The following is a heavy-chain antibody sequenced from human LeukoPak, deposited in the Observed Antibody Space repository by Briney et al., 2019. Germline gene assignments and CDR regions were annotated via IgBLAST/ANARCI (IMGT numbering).Heavy chain of an antibody. Sequence: SETLSLTCSVSGGSISGDDGYWSWIRQPPGKGLEWIGYINHSGNTYYIPSLRSRGTISIDTSKNQFSLELSSVTAADTAVYYCARYTVTNLLDFWGRGTLVTVSS. CDR2: INHSGNT. CDR1: GGSISGDDGY. J-gene: IGHJ4*02. D-gene: IGHD4-17*01. CDR3: ARYTVTNLLDF. V-gene: IGHV4-30-4*08.